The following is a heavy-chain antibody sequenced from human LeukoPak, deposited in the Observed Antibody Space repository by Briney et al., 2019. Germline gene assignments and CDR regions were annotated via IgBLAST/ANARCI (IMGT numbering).Heavy chain of an antibody. V-gene: IGHV3-48*03. D-gene: IGHD5-18*01. CDR3: ARSLWFRCDY. Sequence: GGSLRLSCAAPGFTFSSYEMNWVRQAPGKGLEWVSYISSGGSIIYYADSVKGRFTISRDNAKNLLYLQMNSLRGEDTAVYYCARSLWFRCDYWGQGTLVTVSS. CDR1: GFTFSSYE. J-gene: IGHJ4*02. CDR2: ISSGGSII.